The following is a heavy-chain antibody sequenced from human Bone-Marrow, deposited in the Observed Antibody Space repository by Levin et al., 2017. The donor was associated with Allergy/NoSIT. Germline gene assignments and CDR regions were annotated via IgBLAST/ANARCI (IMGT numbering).Heavy chain of an antibody. CDR3: ARVAGPRASRQSSRYYYYYMDV. D-gene: IGHD3-10*01. J-gene: IGHJ6*03. Sequence: GSLRLSCGVFGESFSGSYLSWIRHSPGKGLEWIGEINPSGSTNYNPSLESRVTMLVDMSKNQFSLKLNSVTPADTAVYFCARVAGPRASRQSSRYYYYYMDVWGKGTAVTVSS. CDR1: GESFSGSY. V-gene: IGHV4-34*01. CDR2: INPSGST.